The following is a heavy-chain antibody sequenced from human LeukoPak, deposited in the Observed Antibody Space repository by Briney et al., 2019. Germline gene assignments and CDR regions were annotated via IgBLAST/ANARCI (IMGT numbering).Heavy chain of an antibody. CDR1: GGSFSGYY. Sequence: PSETLSLTCAVSGGSFSGYYWTWIRQPPGRGLEWIGEINHSGSANYNPSLKSRVTISLDTSKNQFSLKLSSVTAADTAVYYCARGQGTVTTHWGQGTLVTVSS. CDR3: ARGQGTVTTH. J-gene: IGHJ4*02. V-gene: IGHV4-34*01. D-gene: IGHD4-17*01. CDR2: INHSGSA.